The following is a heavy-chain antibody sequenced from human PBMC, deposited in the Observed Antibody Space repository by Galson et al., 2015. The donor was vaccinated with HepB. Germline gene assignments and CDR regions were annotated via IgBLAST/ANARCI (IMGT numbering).Heavy chain of an antibody. V-gene: IGHV1-69*02. CDR1: GGTFSSYT. D-gene: IGHD4-17*01. J-gene: IGHJ5*02. CDR3: ARALFSTGWFDP. Sequence: SVKVSCKASGGTFSSYTISWVRQAPGQGLEWMGRIIPILGIANYAQKFQGRVTITADKSASTAYMELSSLRSEGTAVYYCARALFSTGWFDPWGQGTLVTVSS. CDR2: IIPILGIA.